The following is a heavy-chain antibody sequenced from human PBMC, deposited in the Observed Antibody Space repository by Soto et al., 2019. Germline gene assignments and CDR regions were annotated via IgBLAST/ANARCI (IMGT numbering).Heavy chain of an antibody. CDR2: INHSGST. Sequence: QVQLQQWGAGLLKPSETLSPTCAVYGGSFSGYYWIWIRQPPGKGLEWNGKINHSGSTNYTPSLKSRFTISVDTSKNQFSLKLSSVTAADTAVYYCARAALRYGDYVYFDLWGRGTMVTVSS. D-gene: IGHD4-17*01. V-gene: IGHV4-34*01. J-gene: IGHJ2*01. CDR3: ARAALRYGDYVYFDL. CDR1: GGSFSGYY.